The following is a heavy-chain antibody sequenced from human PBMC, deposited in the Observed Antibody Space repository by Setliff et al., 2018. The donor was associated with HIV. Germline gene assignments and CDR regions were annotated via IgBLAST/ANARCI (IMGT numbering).Heavy chain of an antibody. V-gene: IGHV1-46*01. J-gene: IGHJ5*02. Sequence: ASVKVSCKASGYTFTSYDINWVRQAPGQGLEWMGIINPRGGKANYAQRFQGRLTVTTDTSTSTVYMELRLLTSDDTAIYYCAREGHVATPGSSEFDPWGQGTLVTVSS. D-gene: IGHD2-15*01. CDR1: GYTFTSYD. CDR2: INPRGGKA. CDR3: AREGHVATPGSSEFDP.